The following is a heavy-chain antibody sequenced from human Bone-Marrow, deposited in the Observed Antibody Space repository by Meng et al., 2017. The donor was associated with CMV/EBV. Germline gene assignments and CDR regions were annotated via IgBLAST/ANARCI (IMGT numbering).Heavy chain of an antibody. Sequence: CAWSGFNFRVSGLHWVRQAPGKGLEWVAFIWFEGNTKNLADSVKARFAISRDNSKHTLYLPMNSLSAEDTSVYYCARAASIVVVHAAMTDWGPGKLVNVAS. D-gene: IGHD2-2*01. CDR1: GFNFRVSG. CDR3: ARAASIVVVHAAMTD. V-gene: IGHV3-30*02. CDR2: IWFEGNTK. J-gene: IGHJ4*02.